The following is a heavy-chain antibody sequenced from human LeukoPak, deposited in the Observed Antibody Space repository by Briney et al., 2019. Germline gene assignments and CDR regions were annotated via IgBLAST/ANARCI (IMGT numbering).Heavy chain of an antibody. Sequence: ASVKVSCKASGYTFTTYNINWVRQAPGQGLEWMGWINPNSGGTNYAQKFQGRVTMTRDTSISTAYMELSRLRSDDTAVYYCARDRGDYYDSSGRPDAFDIWGQGTMATVSS. D-gene: IGHD3-22*01. CDR1: GYTFTTYN. J-gene: IGHJ3*02. CDR3: ARDRGDYYDSSGRPDAFDI. CDR2: INPNSGGT. V-gene: IGHV1-2*02.